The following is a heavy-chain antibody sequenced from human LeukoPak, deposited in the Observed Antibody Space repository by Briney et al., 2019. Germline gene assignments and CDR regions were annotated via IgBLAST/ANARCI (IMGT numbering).Heavy chain of an antibody. CDR2: IYTSGST. D-gene: IGHD4-23*01. V-gene: IGHV4-4*07. J-gene: IGHJ6*02. CDR1: GGSISSYY. Sequence: SETLSLTCTVSGGSISSYYWSWIRQPAGKGLEWIGRIYTSGSTNYNPSLKSRVTISVDTSKNQFSLKLSSVTAADTAVYYCAMTPHDYGGNSGYYYYYGMDVWGQGTTVTVSS. CDR3: AMTPHDYGGNSGYYYYYGMDV.